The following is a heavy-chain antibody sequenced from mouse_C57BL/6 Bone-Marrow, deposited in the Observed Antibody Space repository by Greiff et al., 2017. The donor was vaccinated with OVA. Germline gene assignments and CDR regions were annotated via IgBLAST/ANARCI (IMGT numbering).Heavy chain of an antibody. CDR1: GYTFTSYW. V-gene: IGHV1-50*01. J-gene: IGHJ3*01. CDR3: ARLSNPPWFAY. Sequence: QVQLQQPGAELVKPGASVKLSCKASGYTFTSYWMQWVKQRPGQGLEWIGEIDPSDSYTNYNQKFKGKATLTVDTSSSTAYMQLSSLTSEDSAVYYCARLSNPPWFAYWGQGTLVTVSA. CDR2: IDPSDSYT. D-gene: IGHD6-1*01.